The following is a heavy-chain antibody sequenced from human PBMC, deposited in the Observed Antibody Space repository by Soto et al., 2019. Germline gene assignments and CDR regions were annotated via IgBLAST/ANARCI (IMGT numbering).Heavy chain of an antibody. CDR3: AARSTSGMSPISFDY. CDR1: GFTFTSSA. CDR2: IFVGSGNT. V-gene: IGHV1-58*02. J-gene: IGHJ4*02. D-gene: IGHD3-9*01. Sequence: SVKVSCKASGFTFTSSAMQWVRQARGQRLEWIGWIFVGSGNTNYAQKFQERVTITRDMSTSTAYMELSSLRSEDTAVYYCAARSTSGMSPISFDYWGQGTLVTVSS.